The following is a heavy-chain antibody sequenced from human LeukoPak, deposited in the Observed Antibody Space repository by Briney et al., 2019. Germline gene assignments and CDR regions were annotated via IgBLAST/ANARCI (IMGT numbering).Heavy chain of an antibody. J-gene: IGHJ6*03. D-gene: IGHD3-9*01. CDR3: ARDKGSSLTGLMDV. V-gene: IGHV1-69*13. CDR1: GYTFTSYG. CDR2: IIPIFGTA. Sequence: GASVKVSCKASGYTFTSYGISWVRQAPGQGLEWMGGIIPIFGTANYAQKFQGRVTITADESTSTAYMELSSLRSEDTAVYYCARDKGSSLTGLMDVWGKGTTVTISS.